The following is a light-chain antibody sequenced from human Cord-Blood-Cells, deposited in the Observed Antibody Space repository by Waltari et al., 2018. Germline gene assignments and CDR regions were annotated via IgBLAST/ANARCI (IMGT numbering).Light chain of an antibody. CDR3: QAWDSSTVV. J-gene: IGLJ2*01. CDR2: QDS. V-gene: IGLV3-1*01. CDR1: KLGDRY. Sequence: SYELPQPPSVTVPPGRTASITCSRDKLGDRYACWYQQKPGQSPVLVIYQDSKRPSGIPERFSGSNSGNTATLTISGTQAMDEADYYCQAWDSSTVVFGGGTKLTVL.